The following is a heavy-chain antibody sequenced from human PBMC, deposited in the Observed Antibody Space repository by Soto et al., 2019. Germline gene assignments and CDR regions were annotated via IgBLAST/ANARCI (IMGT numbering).Heavy chain of an antibody. D-gene: IGHD3-10*01. J-gene: IGHJ4*02. CDR1: GGTFSSYM. V-gene: IGHV1-69*02. Sequence: QVQLVQSGAEVKKPGSSVKVSCKASGGTFSSYMISWVRQAPGQGLEWMGRIIPILGVTNYAQKFQGRVTIIADKSTNTAYMELSSLKSEATAVYYCAIGWLGSDLKGGVDYWGQGTLVTVSS. CDR2: IIPILGVT. CDR3: AIGWLGSDLKGGVDY.